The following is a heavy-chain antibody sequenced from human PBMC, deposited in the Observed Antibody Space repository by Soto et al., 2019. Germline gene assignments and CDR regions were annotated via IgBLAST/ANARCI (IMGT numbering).Heavy chain of an antibody. CDR2: ISSSSSTI. D-gene: IGHD3-22*01. Sequence: GGSLRLSCAASGFTFSSYSMNWVRQAPGKGLEWVSYISSSSSTIYYADSVKGRFTISRDNATNSLYLQMNSLRDEDTAVYYCARDRYYYDSSGYYYKEDWYFDLWGRGTLVTVSS. CDR1: GFTFSSYS. J-gene: IGHJ2*01. CDR3: ARDRYYYDSSGYYYKEDWYFDL. V-gene: IGHV3-48*02.